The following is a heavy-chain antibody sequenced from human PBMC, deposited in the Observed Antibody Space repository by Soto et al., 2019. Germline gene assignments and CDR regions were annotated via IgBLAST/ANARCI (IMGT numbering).Heavy chain of an antibody. CDR2: IYNGGST. J-gene: IGHJ6*03. Sequence: GGSLRLSCAASGFTVSSNYMSWVRQAPGKGLEWVSVIYNGGSTYYADSVKGGFTISGHNSKNTLYLQMNSLRAEDTAVYYCATYRVRLAYYYYYMDVWGKGTTVTVSS. V-gene: IGHV3-53*04. CDR3: ATYRVRLAYYYYYMDV. CDR1: GFTVSSNY. D-gene: IGHD1-26*01.